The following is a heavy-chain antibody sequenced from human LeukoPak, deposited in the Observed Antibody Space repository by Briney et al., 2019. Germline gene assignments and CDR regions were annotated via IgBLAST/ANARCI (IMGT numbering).Heavy chain of an antibody. CDR1: GFTVSSNY. CDR2: IYSGGST. V-gene: IGHV3-66*02. J-gene: IGHJ4*02. CDR3: AKDWHSSGWYYFDY. Sequence: GGSLRLSCAVSGFTVSSNYMSWVRQAPGKGLEWVSVIYSGGSTYYADSVKGRFTISRDNSKNTLYLQMNSLRAEDTAVYYCAKDWHSSGWYYFDYWGQGTLVTVSS. D-gene: IGHD6-19*01.